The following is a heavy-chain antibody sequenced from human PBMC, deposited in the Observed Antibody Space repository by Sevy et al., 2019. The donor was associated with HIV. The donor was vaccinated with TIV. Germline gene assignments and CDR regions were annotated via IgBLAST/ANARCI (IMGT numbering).Heavy chain of an antibody. V-gene: IGHV3-30*02. J-gene: IGHJ6*02. CDR3: AKSGPMAAAHFYYYGMDV. CDR1: GLTFSSYG. Sequence: GGSLRLSCAASGLTFSSYGMHWVRQAPGKGLEWVAFIQYDGSNKYYADSVKGRFTISRDNSKNTLYLQMNSLRADDTAVYYCAKSGPMAAAHFYYYGMDVWGQGTTVTVSS. CDR2: IQYDGSNK. D-gene: IGHD6-13*01.